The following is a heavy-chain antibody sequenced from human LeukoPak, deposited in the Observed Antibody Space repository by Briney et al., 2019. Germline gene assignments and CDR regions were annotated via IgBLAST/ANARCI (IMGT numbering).Heavy chain of an antibody. CDR3: ARQPWSWDYGRPNWFDP. CDR2: LYYSGRT. Sequence: PSETLSLTCTVSGGSISSSSYYWGWIRQPPGKGVEGIGSLYYSGRTYYNPALMSRIIISVDTSKNQFSLKLSSMTAADTAVYYCARQPWSWDYGRPNWFDPWGQGTLVTVSS. J-gene: IGHJ5*02. D-gene: IGHD4/OR15-4a*01. CDR1: GGSISSSSYY. V-gene: IGHV4-39*01.